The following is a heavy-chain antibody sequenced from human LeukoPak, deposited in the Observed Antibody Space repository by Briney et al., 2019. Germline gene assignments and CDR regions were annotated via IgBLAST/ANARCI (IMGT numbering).Heavy chain of an antibody. Sequence: SVKVSCKASGGTFSSYAISWLRQAPGQGLEWMGGIIPIFGTANYAQKFQGRVTITTDESTSTAYMELSSLRSEDTAVYYCARNRDSYDSSGYYYGGYWGQGTLVTVSS. CDR2: IIPIFGTA. J-gene: IGHJ4*02. V-gene: IGHV1-69*05. CDR1: GGTFSSYA. CDR3: ARNRDSYDSSGYYYGGY. D-gene: IGHD3-22*01.